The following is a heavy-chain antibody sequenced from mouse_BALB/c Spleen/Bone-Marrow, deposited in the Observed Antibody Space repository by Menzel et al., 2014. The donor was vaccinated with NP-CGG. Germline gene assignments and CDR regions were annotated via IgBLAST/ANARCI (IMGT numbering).Heavy chain of an antibody. V-gene: IGHV5-4*02. D-gene: IGHD1-1*01. CDR1: GFTFSDYY. CDR3: ARDSYYYGSSYWYFDV. CDR2: ISDGGSYT. J-gene: IGHJ1*01. Sequence: EVKLVESGGGLVKPGGSLKLSCAASGFTFSDYYMYWVRQTPEKRLEWVATISDGGSYTYYPDSVKGRFTISRDNAKNNLYLQMTSLKSEDTAMYYCARDSYYYGSSYWYFDVWGAGTTVTVSS.